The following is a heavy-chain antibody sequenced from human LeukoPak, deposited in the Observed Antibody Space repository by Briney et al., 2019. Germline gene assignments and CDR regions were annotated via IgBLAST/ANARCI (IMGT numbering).Heavy chain of an antibody. CDR2: IDPSDSYA. CDR3: ARVKDWWFDP. J-gene: IGHJ5*02. D-gene: IGHD3-9*01. CDR1: GFSFTSYW. V-gene: IGHV5-10-1*01. Sequence: HGESLKISCKGSGFSFTSYWISWVRQMPGKGLEWMGRIDPSDSYANYSPSFQGHVTISADKSISTAYLQWSSLKASDTAMYYCARVKDWWFDPWGQGTLVTVSS.